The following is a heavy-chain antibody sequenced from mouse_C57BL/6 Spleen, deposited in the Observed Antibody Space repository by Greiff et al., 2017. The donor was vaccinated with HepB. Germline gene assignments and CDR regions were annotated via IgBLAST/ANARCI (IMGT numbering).Heavy chain of an antibody. Sequence: EVQLVESGGGLVKPGGSLKLSCAASGFTFSSYAMSWVRQTPEKRLEWVATISDGGSYTYYPDNVKGRFTISRDNAKNNLYLQMSHLKSEDTAMYYCARERYYGSREFAYWGQGTLVTVSA. D-gene: IGHD1-1*01. J-gene: IGHJ3*01. CDR2: ISDGGSYT. V-gene: IGHV5-4*01. CDR1: GFTFSSYA. CDR3: ARERYYGSREFAY.